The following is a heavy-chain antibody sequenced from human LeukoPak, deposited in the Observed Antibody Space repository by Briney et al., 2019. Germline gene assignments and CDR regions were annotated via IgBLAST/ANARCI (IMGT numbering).Heavy chain of an antibody. CDR1: GYIFSSYG. CDR3: ARETRDAKYYYYGMDV. Sequence: ASVKVSCKASGYIFSSYGISWVRQAPGQGLEWMGWISTDNGDTKYAQKFQGRVTMTTDTSTSTAYMELRSLRSDDTAVYYCARETRDAKYYYYGMDVWGQGTTVTVSS. V-gene: IGHV1-18*01. J-gene: IGHJ6*02. D-gene: IGHD3-10*01. CDR2: ISTDNGDT.